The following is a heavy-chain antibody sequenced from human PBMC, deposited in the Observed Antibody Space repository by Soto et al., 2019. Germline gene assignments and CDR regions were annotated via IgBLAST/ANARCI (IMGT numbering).Heavy chain of an antibody. Sequence: GGSLRLSCAASGFTFSSHGMHWVRQAPGKGLEWVAVIWYDGSNKYYADSVKGRFTVSRDNSRNTLYLQMNSLRVEDTAVYYCARDGGATYYYDSSGYPTDYWGQGTLVTVSS. D-gene: IGHD3-22*01. CDR2: IWYDGSNK. CDR1: GFTFSSHG. V-gene: IGHV3-33*01. J-gene: IGHJ4*02. CDR3: ARDGGATYYYDSSGYPTDY.